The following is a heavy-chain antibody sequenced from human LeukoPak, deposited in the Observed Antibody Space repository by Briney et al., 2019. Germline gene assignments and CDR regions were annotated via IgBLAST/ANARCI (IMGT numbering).Heavy chain of an antibody. Sequence: GGSLRLSCAASGFTFSNAWMSWVRQAPGKGLERVGRIKSKTDGGTTDYAAPVKGRFTISRDDSKNTLYLQMNSLKTEDTAVYYCTTTSGGLVVGATTSYYYYGMDVWGQGTTVTVSS. J-gene: IGHJ6*02. V-gene: IGHV3-15*01. CDR3: TTTSGGLVVGATTSYYYYGMDV. CDR2: IKSKTDGGTT. D-gene: IGHD1-26*01. CDR1: GFTFSNAW.